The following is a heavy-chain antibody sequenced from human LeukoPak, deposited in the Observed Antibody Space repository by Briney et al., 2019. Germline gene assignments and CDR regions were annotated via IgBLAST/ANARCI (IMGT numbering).Heavy chain of an antibody. Sequence: GGSLRLSCAASGFTFSSYAMSWFRQAPGKGLEWLANIKEDGSIQYYLDSVRGRFTISRDNAKTSVYLQLNSLRADDTAVYYCARDVWTGVAVSDYWGQGTLVTVSS. CDR3: ARDVWTGVAVSDY. D-gene: IGHD6-19*01. V-gene: IGHV3-7*01. J-gene: IGHJ4*02. CDR2: IKEDGSIQ. CDR1: GFTFSSYA.